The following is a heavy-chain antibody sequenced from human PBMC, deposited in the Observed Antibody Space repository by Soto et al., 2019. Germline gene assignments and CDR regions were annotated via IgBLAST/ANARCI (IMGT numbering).Heavy chain of an antibody. CDR2: ISGSGGST. Sequence: GKGLEWVSGISGSGGSTYYADSVKGRCTISRNNSKNTLYRQTNSRRAEDTAVYYCSFFFQAEDGIRDPVPVSAFLLNRSSDL. D-gene: IGHD2-15*01. V-gene: IGHV3-23*01. J-gene: IGHJ2*01. CDR3: SFFFQAEDGIRDPVPVSAFLLNRSSDL.